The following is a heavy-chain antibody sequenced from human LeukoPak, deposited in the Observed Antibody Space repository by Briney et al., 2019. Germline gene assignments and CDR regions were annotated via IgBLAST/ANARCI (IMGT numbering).Heavy chain of an antibody. Sequence: ASVKVSCKASGYTFTSYDINWVRQATGQGLEWMGWMNPNSGNTGYAQKFQGRVTMTRNTSISTAYMELSSLRSEDTAVYYCAERLVYYYGSGSYDWFDPWGQGTLVTVSS. D-gene: IGHD3-10*01. CDR2: MNPNSGNT. V-gene: IGHV1-8*01. CDR1: GYTFTSYD. CDR3: AERLVYYYGSGSYDWFDP. J-gene: IGHJ5*02.